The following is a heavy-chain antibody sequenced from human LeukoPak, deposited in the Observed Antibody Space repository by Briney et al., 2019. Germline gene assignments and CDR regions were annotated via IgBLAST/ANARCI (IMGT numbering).Heavy chain of an antibody. CDR1: GYTFTGYY. J-gene: IGHJ4*02. D-gene: IGHD3-3*01. CDR2: INPNSGGT. CDR3: ASFWIKGDHPFDY. Sequence: ASVKVSCKAPGYTFTGYYMHWVRQAPGQGLEWMGRINPNSGGTNYAQKFQGRVTMTRDTSISTAYMELSRLRSDDTAVYYCASFWIKGDHPFDYWGQGTLVTVSS. V-gene: IGHV1-2*06.